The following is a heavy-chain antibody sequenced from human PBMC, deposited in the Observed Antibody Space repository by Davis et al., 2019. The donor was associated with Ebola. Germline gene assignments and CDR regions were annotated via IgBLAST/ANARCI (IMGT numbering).Heavy chain of an antibody. J-gene: IGHJ6*02. Sequence: AGSLRLSCAASGFTFSSYAMSWVRQAPGKGLEWVSAISGSAGNTYYADSVKGRFTISRDNSMNTLYLQMNSLRAEDTAVYYCAKVPTYYYNDMDVWGQGTTVSVSS. CDR3: AKVPTYYYNDMDV. V-gene: IGHV3-23*01. CDR2: ISGSAGNT. D-gene: IGHD4/OR15-4a*01. CDR1: GFTFSSYA.